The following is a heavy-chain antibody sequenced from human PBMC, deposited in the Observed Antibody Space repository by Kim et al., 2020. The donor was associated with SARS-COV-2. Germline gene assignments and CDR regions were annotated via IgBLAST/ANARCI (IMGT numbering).Heavy chain of an antibody. CDR2: ISRSGSTI. Sequence: GGSLRLSCAASGFTFSDYYMSWIRQAPGKGLEWVSYISRSGSTIYYADSVKGRFTISRDNAKNSLYLQMNSLRAEDTAVYYCARDAYYYDSSGYYFSGDYVDYWGQGTLVTVSS. J-gene: IGHJ4*02. CDR1: GFTFSDYY. CDR3: ARDAYYYDSSGYYFSGDYVDY. V-gene: IGHV3-11*01. D-gene: IGHD3-22*01.